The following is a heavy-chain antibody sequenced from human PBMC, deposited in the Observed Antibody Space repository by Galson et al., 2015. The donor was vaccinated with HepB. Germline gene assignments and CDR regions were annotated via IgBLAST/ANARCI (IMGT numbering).Heavy chain of an antibody. CDR2: ISAYNGKT. CDR3: ARDTSYGDTSLFY. D-gene: IGHD4-17*01. Sequence: SVKVSCKASGYTFLDYGISWVRQAPGQGLEWMGWISAYNGKTNYAQKLQGRVTLTTDTSTNTVYMELRSLRSDDMAVYYCARDTSYGDTSLFYWGQGTLVAVSS. J-gene: IGHJ4*02. CDR1: GYTFLDYG. V-gene: IGHV1-18*03.